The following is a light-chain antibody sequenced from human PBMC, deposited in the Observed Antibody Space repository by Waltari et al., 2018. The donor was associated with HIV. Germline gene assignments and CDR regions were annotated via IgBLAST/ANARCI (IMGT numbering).Light chain of an antibody. CDR1: QNIGSY. CDR2: AAS. J-gene: IGKJ2*01. V-gene: IGKV3D-15*01. CDR3: HQYNDWPRST. Sequence: LLLTQSPVTISVSPGDRVTLSCRASQNIGSYLAWYQQKTAQSPSLLVYAASIRAPGIPASFTGSGSGTDFNLIIDGLQPDDCAVYYCHQYNDWPRSTFGQGTKVEIK.